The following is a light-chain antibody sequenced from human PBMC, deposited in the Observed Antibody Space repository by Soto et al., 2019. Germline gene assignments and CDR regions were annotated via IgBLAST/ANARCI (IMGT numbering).Light chain of an antibody. J-gene: IGLJ1*01. CDR2: EVS. V-gene: IGLV2-8*01. CDR1: SSDVGGYNY. CDR3: SSYAVTNIFV. Sequence: SVLTQPPSASGSPGQSVTISCTGTSSDVGGYNYVSWYQQHPGKAPKVIIYEVSKRPSGVPDRFSGSKSGSTASLTVSGLQAEDQADYYCSSYAVTNIFVFGPGTKV.